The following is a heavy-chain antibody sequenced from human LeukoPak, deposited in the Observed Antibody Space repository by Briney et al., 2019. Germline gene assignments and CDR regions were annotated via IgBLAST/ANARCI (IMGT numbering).Heavy chain of an antibody. D-gene: IGHD3-22*01. J-gene: IGHJ4*02. Sequence: ASVKVSCKASGYTFTGYYMHWVRQAPGQGLEWMGRINPNSGGTNYAQKFQGRVTMTRDTSISTAYMELSRLRSDGTAVYYCGVVTTIRRIDYWGQGTLVTVSS. CDR3: GVVTTIRRIDY. CDR1: GYTFTGYY. CDR2: INPNSGGT. V-gene: IGHV1-2*06.